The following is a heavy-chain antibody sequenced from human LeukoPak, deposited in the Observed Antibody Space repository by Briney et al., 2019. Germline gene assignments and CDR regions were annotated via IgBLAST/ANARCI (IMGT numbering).Heavy chain of an antibody. V-gene: IGHV3-48*03. D-gene: IGHD3-9*01. CDR3: ARALYYDILTGYYRPLHYYFDY. Sequence: PGGSLRLSCAASGFTFSSYEMNWVRQAPGKGLEWVSYISSSGSTIYYADSVKGRFTISRDNAKNSLYLQMNSLRAEDTAVYYCARALYYDILTGYYRPLHYYFDYWGQGTLVTVSS. CDR2: ISSSGSTI. CDR1: GFTFSSYE. J-gene: IGHJ4*02.